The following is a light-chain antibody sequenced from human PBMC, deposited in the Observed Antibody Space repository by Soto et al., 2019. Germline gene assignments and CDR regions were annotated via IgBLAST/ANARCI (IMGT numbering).Light chain of an antibody. J-gene: IGLJ2*01. CDR3: CSYATTTL. CDR1: SSDVGSYDL. CDR2: EVS. V-gene: IGLV2-23*02. Sequence: QSALTRPASVSGSPGQSITISCTGTSSDVGSYDLVSWYQQHPGNAPKLMIYEVSKRPSGVSDRFSGSKSGNTASLTISGLQADDEADYYCCSYATTTLFGGGTKLTVL.